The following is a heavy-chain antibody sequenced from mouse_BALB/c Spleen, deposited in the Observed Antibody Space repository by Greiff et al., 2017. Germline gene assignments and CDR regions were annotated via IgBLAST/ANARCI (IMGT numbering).Heavy chain of an antibody. V-gene: IGHV3-2*02. J-gene: IGHJ4*01. CDR3: ARGGLYGNYVDYAMDY. CDR1: GYSITSDYA. Sequence: EVQLVESGPGLVKPSQSLSLTCTVTGYSITSDYAWNWIRQFPGNKLEWMGYISYSGSTSYNPSLKSRISITRDTSKNQFFLQLNSVTTEDTATYYCARGGLYGNYVDYAMDYWGQGTSVTVSS. D-gene: IGHD2-10*02. CDR2: ISYSGST.